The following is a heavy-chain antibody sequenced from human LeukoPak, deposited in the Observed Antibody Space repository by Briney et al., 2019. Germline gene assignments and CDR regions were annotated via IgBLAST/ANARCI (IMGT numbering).Heavy chain of an antibody. V-gene: IGHV3-48*03. CDR3: ARVGDYYYYFVHV. CDR1: GFTFSSYE. Sequence: GGSLRLSCAASGFTFSSYEMNWVRQAPGKGLEWVSYISSSGSTIYYADSVKDRFTISRDNAKNSLYLQMNSLRAEDTAVYYCARVGDYYYYFVHVWGKGTTVTISS. CDR2: ISSSGSTI. J-gene: IGHJ6*03.